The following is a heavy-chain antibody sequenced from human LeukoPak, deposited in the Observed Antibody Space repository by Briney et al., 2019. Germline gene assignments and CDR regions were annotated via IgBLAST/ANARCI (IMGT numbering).Heavy chain of an antibody. CDR3: ARQPSSGTDAFDI. Sequence: KSSETLSLTCTVSGGSISSSSYYWGWIRQPPRKGLECIGSIYYSGSTYYNPSLKSRVTISVDTSKNQFSLKLSSVTAADTAVYYCARQPSSGTDAFDIWGQGTMVTVSS. CDR2: IYYSGST. CDR1: GGSISSSSYY. V-gene: IGHV4-39*01. D-gene: IGHD6-25*01. J-gene: IGHJ3*02.